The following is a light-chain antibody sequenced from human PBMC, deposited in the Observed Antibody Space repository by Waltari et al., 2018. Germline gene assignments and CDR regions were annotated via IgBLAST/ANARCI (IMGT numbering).Light chain of an antibody. Sequence: DIQMPQSPSSVSASVGDRVTITCRASQDVSNWLAWYQQKPGKAPKFLIYAASSLQRGVPSRFSGSGSGTDFTLTISSLQPDDFATYYCQQANTFPYTFGQGTKVEIK. CDR2: AAS. J-gene: IGKJ2*01. CDR3: QQANTFPYT. CDR1: QDVSNW. V-gene: IGKV1-12*01.